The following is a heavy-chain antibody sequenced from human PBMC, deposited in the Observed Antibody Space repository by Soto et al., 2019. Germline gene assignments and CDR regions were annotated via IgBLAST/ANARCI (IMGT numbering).Heavy chain of an antibody. CDR2: ISGSGGST. CDR3: AKALMYYYDSSGYSD. Sequence: EVQLLESGGGLVQPGGSLRLSCAASGFTFSSYAMSWVRQAPGKGLEWVSAISGSGGSTYYADSVKGRFTSSRDNSKNTLYLQINSLRAQDTAVYYCAKALMYYYDSSGYSDWGQGTLVTVSS. D-gene: IGHD3-22*01. J-gene: IGHJ4*02. CDR1: GFTFSSYA. V-gene: IGHV3-23*01.